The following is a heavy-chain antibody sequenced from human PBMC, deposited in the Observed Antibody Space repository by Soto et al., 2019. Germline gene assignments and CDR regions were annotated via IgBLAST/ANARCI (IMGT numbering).Heavy chain of an antibody. D-gene: IGHD1-26*01. Sequence: APVKVSCKASGVTFSSYAICWVRQAPGQGLEWMGGIIPIFGTANYAQKFQGRVTITADESTSTAYMELSSLRSEDTAVYYCARDAGSPVGATTFDYWGQGTLVTVSS. V-gene: IGHV1-69*13. CDR2: IIPIFGTA. CDR1: GVTFSSYA. CDR3: ARDAGSPVGATTFDY. J-gene: IGHJ4*02.